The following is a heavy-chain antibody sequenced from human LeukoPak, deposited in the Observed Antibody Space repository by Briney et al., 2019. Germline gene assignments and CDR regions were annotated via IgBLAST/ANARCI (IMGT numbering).Heavy chain of an antibody. CDR2: IRPDGSAV. D-gene: IGHD3/OR15-3a*01. CDR1: GFTINQHA. Sequence: PEGSLRLSCIASGFTINQHAMSWVRQAPVKGLEWVASIRPDGSAVLYVDSVKGRFTFSRDNAKNSLDLQMNSLRAEDTAVYYCARFGLPYSIDLWGQGTMVTVSS. CDR3: ARFGLPYSIDL. J-gene: IGHJ6*02. V-gene: IGHV3-7*01.